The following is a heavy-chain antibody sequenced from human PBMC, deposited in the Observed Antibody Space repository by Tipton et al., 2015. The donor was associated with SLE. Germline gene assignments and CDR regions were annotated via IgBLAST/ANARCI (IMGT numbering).Heavy chain of an antibody. D-gene: IGHD3-22*01. CDR2: MHYSGSA. J-gene: IGHJ2*01. V-gene: IGHV4-59*07. CDR1: GGSLTENY. CDR3: ARTLYYYDSSVYSRYFDI. Sequence: TLSLTCTVSGGSLTENYWSWIRQPPGKGLEWIGCMHYSGSAAYNSSLKSRTTILVDTSKRQISLKLYSVTAADTAMYYCARTLYYYDSSVYSRYFDIWGRGTLVTVSS.